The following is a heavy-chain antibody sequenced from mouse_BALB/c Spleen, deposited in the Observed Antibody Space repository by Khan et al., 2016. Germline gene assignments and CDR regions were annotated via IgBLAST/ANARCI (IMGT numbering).Heavy chain of an antibody. Sequence: VQLQQSGPELVKPGASVKVSCKASGYAFTSYNMYWVKQSHGKSLEWIGYIDPYNGGTSYNQKFKGKATLTVDKSSSTAYMHLNSLTSEDSAVYYCAREVITTVVAKGLDYWGQGTTLTVSS. J-gene: IGHJ2*01. CDR1: GYAFTSYN. D-gene: IGHD1-1*01. CDR3: AREVITTVVAKGLDY. CDR2: IDPYNGGT. V-gene: IGHV1S135*01.